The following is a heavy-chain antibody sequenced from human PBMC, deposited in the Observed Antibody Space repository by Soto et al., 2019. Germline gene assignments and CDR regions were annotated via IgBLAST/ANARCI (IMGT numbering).Heavy chain of an antibody. CDR3: ARGGSMLYYDWFDP. CDR1: GFTVSSNY. J-gene: IGHJ5*02. V-gene: IGHV3-53*01. D-gene: IGHD3-22*01. CDR2: IYSGGST. Sequence: EVQLVESGGGLIQPGGSLRLSCAASGFTVSSNYMSWVRQAPGKGLEWVSVIYSGGSTYYADSVKGRFTISRDNSKNTLYLQMNSLRAEDTAVYYGARGGSMLYYDWFDPWGQGTLVTVSS.